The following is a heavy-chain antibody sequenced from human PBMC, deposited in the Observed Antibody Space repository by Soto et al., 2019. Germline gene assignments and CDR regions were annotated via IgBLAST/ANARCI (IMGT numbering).Heavy chain of an antibody. CDR3: ARERRRDDSNTFEASDI. V-gene: IGHV1-69*04. CDR1: GGFYSIKT. J-gene: IGHJ3*02. D-gene: IGHD3-22*01. CDR2: IIPLIHIR. Sequence: QVQLVPSGAEVKKPGSSVKVSCKASGGFYSIKTISWVRQAPGQGLEWMGRIIPLIHIRTNAQKFQGRVATSADKSTSTAYTALSSLKADETAIYSCARERRRDDSNTFEASDIWGQGTMVTVSS.